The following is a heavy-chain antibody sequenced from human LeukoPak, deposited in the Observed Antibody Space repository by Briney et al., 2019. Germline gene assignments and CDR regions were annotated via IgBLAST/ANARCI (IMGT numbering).Heavy chain of an antibody. Sequence: ASVKVSCKASGYTFTSYDINWVRQATGQGLEWMGWMNPNSGNTGYAQKFQGRVTITRNTSISTAYMELSSLRSEDTAVYYCARGRGKRLRLGELCFQHWGQGTLVTVSS. CDR3: ARGRGKRLRLGELCFQH. D-gene: IGHD3-16*01. CDR2: MNPNSGNT. CDR1: GYTFTSYD. J-gene: IGHJ1*01. V-gene: IGHV1-8*03.